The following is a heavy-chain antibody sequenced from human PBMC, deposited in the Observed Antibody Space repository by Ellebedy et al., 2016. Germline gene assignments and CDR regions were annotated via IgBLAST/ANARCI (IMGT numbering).Heavy chain of an antibody. J-gene: IGHJ4*02. CDR3: TTDRGGSSSSWGSYYDY. CDR2: IKSKTDGGTT. D-gene: IGHD6-13*01. V-gene: IGHV3-15*01. CDR1: GFTFSNAW. Sequence: GGSLRLXXAASGFTFSNAWMSWVRQAPGKGLEWVGRIKSKTDGGTTDYAAPVKGRFTISRDDSKNTLYLQMNSLKTEDTAVYYCTTDRGGSSSSWGSYYDYWGQGTLVTVSS.